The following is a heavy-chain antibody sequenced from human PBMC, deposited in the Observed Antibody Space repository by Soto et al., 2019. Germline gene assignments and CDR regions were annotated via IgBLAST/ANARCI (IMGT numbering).Heavy chain of an antibody. Sequence: SRPTLVNPTQTLTLTCTFSGFSLSTSGVGVGWIRQPPGKALEWLALIYWDDDKRYSPSLKSRLTITKDTSKNQVVLTMTNMDPVDTATYYCAQGDYYGSGRLKWFDQWGQGTLVDVAS. CDR3: AQGDYYGSGRLKWFDQ. CDR2: IYWDDDK. CDR1: GFSLSTSGVG. D-gene: IGHD3-10*01. V-gene: IGHV2-5*02. J-gene: IGHJ5*02.